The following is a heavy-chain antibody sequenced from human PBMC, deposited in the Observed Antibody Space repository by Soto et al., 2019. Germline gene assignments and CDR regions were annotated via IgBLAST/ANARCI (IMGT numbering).Heavy chain of an antibody. CDR1: GGTFSSYA. CDR3: ARDPGIAYCGGDCYRDY. D-gene: IGHD2-21*02. CDR2: IIPIFGTA. Sequence: GASVKVSCKASGGTFSSYAISWVRQAPGQGLEWMGGIIPIFGTANYAQKFQGRVTITADESTSTAYMELSSLRSEDTAVYYCARDPGIAYCGGDCYRDYWGQGTLVTVS. V-gene: IGHV1-69*13. J-gene: IGHJ4*02.